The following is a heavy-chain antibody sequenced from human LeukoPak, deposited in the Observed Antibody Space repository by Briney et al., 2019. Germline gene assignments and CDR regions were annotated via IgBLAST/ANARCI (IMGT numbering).Heavy chain of an antibody. CDR1: GFTFSSYA. D-gene: IGHD3-10*01. CDR2: ISGSGGST. J-gene: IGHJ2*01. V-gene: IGHV3-23*01. CDR3: ARDRMGAIMYFDV. Sequence: GGSLRLSCAASGFTFSSYAMSWVRQAPGKGLEWVSAISGSGGSTYYADSVKGRFTISRDNSRDRLYLETNSLRAEDTAVYYCARDRMGAIMYFDVWGRGTLVTVSS.